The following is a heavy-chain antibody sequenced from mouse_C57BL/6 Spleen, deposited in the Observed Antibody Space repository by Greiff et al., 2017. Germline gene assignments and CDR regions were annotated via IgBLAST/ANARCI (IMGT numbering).Heavy chain of an antibody. Sequence: QVQLQQPGAELVKPGASVKLSCKASGYTFTSYWMPWVKQRPGQGLEWIGMIHPDSGSTNYNEKFKSKATLTVDKSSSTAYMQLSSLTSEDTAVYYCAREELLLSYYAMDYWGQGTSVTVSS. CDR3: AREELLLSYYAMDY. V-gene: IGHV1-64*01. CDR2: IHPDSGST. D-gene: IGHD1-1*01. J-gene: IGHJ4*01. CDR1: GYTFTSYW.